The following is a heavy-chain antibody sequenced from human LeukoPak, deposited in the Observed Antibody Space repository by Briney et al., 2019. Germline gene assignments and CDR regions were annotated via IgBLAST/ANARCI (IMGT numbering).Heavy chain of an antibody. CDR2: IYYSGST. CDR1: GGSISSGDYY. V-gene: IGHV4-30-4*08. D-gene: IGHD2-15*01. Sequence: SETLSLTCTVSGGSISSGDYYWSWIRQPPGKGLEWIGYIYYSGSTYYNPSLKSRVTISVDTSKNQFTLKLSSVTAADTAVYYCATSLVPAARSNGFDPWGQGTLVTVSS. J-gene: IGHJ5*02. CDR3: ATSLVPAARSNGFDP.